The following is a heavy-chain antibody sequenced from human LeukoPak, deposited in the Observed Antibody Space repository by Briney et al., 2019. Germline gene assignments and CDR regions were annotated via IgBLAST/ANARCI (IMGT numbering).Heavy chain of an antibody. D-gene: IGHD7-27*01. CDR2: INTDGSST. CDR1: GFTFSSYW. CDR3: ARVAETGEDFDY. V-gene: IGHV3-74*01. J-gene: IGHJ4*02. Sequence: PGGSLRLSCAASGFTFSSYWMHWVRQAPGKGLVWVSRINTDGSSTSYADSVKGRFTISRDNAKNTLYLQMNSLRAEDTAVYYCARVAETGEDFDYRGQGTLVTVSS.